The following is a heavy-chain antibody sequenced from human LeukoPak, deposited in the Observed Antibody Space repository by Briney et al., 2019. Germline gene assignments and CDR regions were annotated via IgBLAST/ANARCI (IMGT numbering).Heavy chain of an antibody. CDR3: AKDDHGGSGWRDYFDY. V-gene: IGHV3-23*01. CDR2: ISGSGSST. CDR1: GFTISSYS. Sequence: GGSLRLSCAASGFTISSYSMHWVRQAPGKGLEWVSTISGSGSSTYYADSVKGRFTISRDSSKNTLYLQMNSLRAEDTAVYYCAKDDHGGSGWRDYFDYWGQGTLVTVSS. D-gene: IGHD6-19*01. J-gene: IGHJ4*02.